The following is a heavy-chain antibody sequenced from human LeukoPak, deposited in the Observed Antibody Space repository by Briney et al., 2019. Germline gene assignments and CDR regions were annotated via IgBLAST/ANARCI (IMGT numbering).Heavy chain of an antibody. Sequence: SQTLSLTCAISGNSVSSNSDAWNWIRQSPSRGLEWLGRTYYRSKWYYDYAVAVKSRISINPDTSKNQFSLQLSSVTPEDTAVYYCARDPVGGSTIFDYWGQGTLVTVSS. CDR1: GNSVSSNSDA. D-gene: IGHD1-26*01. CDR3: ARDPVGGSTIFDY. J-gene: IGHJ4*02. V-gene: IGHV6-1*01. CDR2: TYYRSKWYY.